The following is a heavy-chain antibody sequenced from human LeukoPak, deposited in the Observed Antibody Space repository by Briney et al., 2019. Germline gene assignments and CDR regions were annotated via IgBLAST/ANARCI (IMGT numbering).Heavy chain of an antibody. CDR3: ARDHHSSGWSRGFDY. Sequence: GGSLRLSCAASGFTFSSYSTNWVRQAPGEGLEWVSSISSSSSYIYYADSVKGRFTISRDNAKNSLYLQMNSLRAEDTAVYYCARDHHSSGWSRGFDYWGQGTLVTVSS. CDR1: GFTFSSYS. D-gene: IGHD6-19*01. J-gene: IGHJ4*02. V-gene: IGHV3-21*01. CDR2: ISSSSSYI.